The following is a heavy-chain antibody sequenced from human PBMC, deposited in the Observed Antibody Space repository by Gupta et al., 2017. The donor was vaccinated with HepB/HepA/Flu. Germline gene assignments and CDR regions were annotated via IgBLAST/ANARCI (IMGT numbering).Heavy chain of an antibody. V-gene: IGHV3-53*04. CDR2: IYSGGST. D-gene: IGHD5-18*01. J-gene: IGHJ6*02. Sequence: EVQLVESGGGLVQPGGSLRLSCAASGFTVSSNYMSWVRQAPGKGLEWVSVIYSGGSTYYADSVKGRFTISRHNSKNTLYLQMNSLRAEDTAVYYCARDSRLMTDTAMVNYYGMDVWGQGTTVTVSS. CDR3: ARDSRLMTDTAMVNYYGMDV. CDR1: GFTVSSNY.